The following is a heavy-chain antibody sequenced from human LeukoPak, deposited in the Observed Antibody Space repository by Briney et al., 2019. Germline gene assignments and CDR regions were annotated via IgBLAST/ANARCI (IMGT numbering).Heavy chain of an antibody. CDR2: IYVGGNT. V-gene: IGHV3-53*01. D-gene: IGHD6-13*01. CDR3: ARLGAAAGVDY. J-gene: IGHJ4*02. Sequence: PGGSLRLSCAASGFTVSSNYMSWVRQAPGKGLEWVSVIYVGGNTYYADSVKGRFTISRDTSKNTLYLQVNSLRADDTAVYYCARLGAAAGVDYWGQGTLVTVSS. CDR1: GFTVSSNY.